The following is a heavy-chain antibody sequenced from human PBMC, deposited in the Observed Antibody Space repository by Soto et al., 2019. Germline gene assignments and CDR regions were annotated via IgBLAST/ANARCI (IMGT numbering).Heavy chain of an antibody. Sequence: GGSLRLSCAASGFTFSSYGMHWVRQAPGKGLEWVAVISYDGSNKYYADSVKGRFTISRDNSKNTLYLQMNSLRAEDTAVYYCAKDGLYCGGDCYPDYFDYWGQGTMVTVYS. D-gene: IGHD2-21*02. CDR1: GFTFSSYG. CDR2: ISYDGSNK. V-gene: IGHV3-30*18. J-gene: IGHJ4*02. CDR3: AKDGLYCGGDCYPDYFDY.